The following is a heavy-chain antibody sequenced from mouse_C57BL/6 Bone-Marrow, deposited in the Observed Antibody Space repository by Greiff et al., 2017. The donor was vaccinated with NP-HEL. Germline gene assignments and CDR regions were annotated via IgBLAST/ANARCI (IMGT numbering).Heavy chain of an antibody. J-gene: IGHJ4*01. CDR2: IDPETGGT. CDR3: TRNWIYGVTTLPRAMDY. D-gene: IGHD2-2*01. CDR1: GYTFTDYE. Sequence: QVQLKESGAELVRPGASVTLSCKASGYTFTDYEMHWVKQTPVHGLEWIGAIDPETGGTAYNQKFKGKAILTADKSSSTAYMELRSLTSEDSAVDYCTRNWIYGVTTLPRAMDYWGQGTSVTVSA. V-gene: IGHV1-15*01.